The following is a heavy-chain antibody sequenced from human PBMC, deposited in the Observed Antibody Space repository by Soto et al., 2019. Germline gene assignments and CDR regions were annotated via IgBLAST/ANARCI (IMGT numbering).Heavy chain of an antibody. D-gene: IGHD3-10*01. V-gene: IGHV3-30*03. CDR2: ISYDGSNK. CDR1: GFTFSSYG. J-gene: IGHJ4*02. Sequence: GGSLRLSCAASGFTFSSYGMHWVRQAPGKGLEWVAVISYDGSNKYYADSVKGRFTISRDNSKNTLYLQMNSLRAEDTAVYYCATKITMVRGVDYWGQGTLVTVSS. CDR3: ATKITMVRGVDY.